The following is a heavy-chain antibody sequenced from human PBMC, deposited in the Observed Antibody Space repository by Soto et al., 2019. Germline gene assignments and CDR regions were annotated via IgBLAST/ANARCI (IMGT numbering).Heavy chain of an antibody. CDR1: GYTFTSYY. CDR3: SRGYPPRDQLGNLPGAF. D-gene: IGHD1-1*01. V-gene: IGHV1-46*03. Sequence: ASVKVSCKASGYTFTSYYIQWLRQAPGQGLEWMGIINPSGGSTNYAQKFQGRVTMTRDTSTSTVYMELSSLRSEDTAIYYCSRGYPPRDQLGNLPGAFWGQGTLVTVSS. CDR2: INPSGGST. J-gene: IGHJ4*02.